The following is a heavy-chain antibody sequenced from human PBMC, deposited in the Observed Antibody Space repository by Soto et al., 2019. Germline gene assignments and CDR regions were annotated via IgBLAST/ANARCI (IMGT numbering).Heavy chain of an antibody. J-gene: IGHJ5*02. Sequence: QVQLVQSGVEVKKPGASVRVSCKASGYTFISYGISWLRQAPGQGPEWMGWISTYNGNTNYAQKVQGRVTMTTDTSTSTAYMELRSLRSDDTAVYYRARDGASDWRTRRNWFDPWGQGTLVTVSS. CDR2: ISTYNGNT. CDR1: GYTFISYG. D-gene: IGHD6-19*01. V-gene: IGHV1-18*01. CDR3: ARDGASDWRTRRNWFDP.